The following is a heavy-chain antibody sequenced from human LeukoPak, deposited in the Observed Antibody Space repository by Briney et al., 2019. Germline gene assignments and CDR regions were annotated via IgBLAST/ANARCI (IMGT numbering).Heavy chain of an antibody. CDR3: ARRWYSSGWYYDY. J-gene: IGHJ4*02. Sequence: SETLSLTCTVSGGSISSYYWSWIRQPPGKGLEWIGYIYYSGSTNYNPSLKSRVTISVDTSKNQFSLKLSSVTAADTAVYYCARRWYSSGWYYDYWGQGTLVTVSS. V-gene: IGHV4-59*08. D-gene: IGHD6-19*01. CDR2: IYYSGST. CDR1: GGSISSYY.